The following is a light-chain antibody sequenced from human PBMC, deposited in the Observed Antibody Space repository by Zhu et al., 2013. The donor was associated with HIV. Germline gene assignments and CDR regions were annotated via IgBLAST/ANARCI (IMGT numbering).Light chain of an antibody. Sequence: EIVLTQSPATLSLSPGERATLSCRASQSVDTYLAWYQQKPGQAPRVVMFDASNRAAGIPGRFRGSGSGTDFTLTISRVESEDFAVYYCQHYGSSPPITFGQGTRLEIK. V-gene: IGKV3-20*01. J-gene: IGKJ5*01. CDR3: QHYGSSPPIT. CDR2: DAS. CDR1: QSVDTY.